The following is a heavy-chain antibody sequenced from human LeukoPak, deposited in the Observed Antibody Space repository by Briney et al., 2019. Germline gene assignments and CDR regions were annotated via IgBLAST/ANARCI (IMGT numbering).Heavy chain of an antibody. Sequence: GRSLRLSCAVSGFTFSSYAMHWVRQAPGKGLEWVAVISYDGSNKYYADSVKGRFTISRDNSKNTLYLQMNSLRAEDTAVYYCARGLEGLLWFGELGPWGRGTLVTVSS. CDR3: ARGLEGLLWFGELGP. V-gene: IGHV3-30*04. CDR2: ISYDGSNK. D-gene: IGHD3-10*01. CDR1: GFTFSSYA. J-gene: IGHJ5*02.